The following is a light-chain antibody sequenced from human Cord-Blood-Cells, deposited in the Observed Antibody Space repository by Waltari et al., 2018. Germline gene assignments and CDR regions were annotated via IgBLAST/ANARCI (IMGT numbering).Light chain of an antibody. CDR3: QQYNNLPPYT. V-gene: IGKV3-15*01. CDR1: QSVSSN. CDR2: GAS. Sequence: EIVMTQSPATLSVSPGERATRSCRASQSVSSNLAWYQQKPGQAPRLLIYGASTRATGIPARFSGSGSGTEFTLTISSLQSEDFAVYYCQQYNNLPPYTFGQGTKREIK. J-gene: IGKJ2*01.